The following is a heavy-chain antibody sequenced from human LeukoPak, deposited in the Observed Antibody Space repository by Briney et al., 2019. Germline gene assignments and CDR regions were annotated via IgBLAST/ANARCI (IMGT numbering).Heavy chain of an antibody. Sequence: SETLSLTCAVHGGSFSGYDWGWIRQPPGKWREWIGEINQSGSTNYNPSRKSRVTISVDTSKNQFSLKMSSVTAEDTAVYSCARGKRAALSSYDSSGYYSVYFDYWGQGTLVTVSS. CDR1: GGSFSGYD. V-gene: IGHV4-34*01. CDR2: INQSGST. D-gene: IGHD3-22*01. CDR3: ARGKRAALSSYDSSGYYSVYFDY. J-gene: IGHJ4*02.